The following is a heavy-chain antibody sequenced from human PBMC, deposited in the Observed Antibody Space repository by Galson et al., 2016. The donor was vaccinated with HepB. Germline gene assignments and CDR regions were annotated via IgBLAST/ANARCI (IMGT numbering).Heavy chain of an antibody. CDR3: AKDHGNRWLNNWFDP. V-gene: IGHV3-53*01. CDR2: IYSGGST. D-gene: IGHD6-19*01. Sequence: SLRLSCAASGFIVSSNDMSWVRQAPGKGLEWVSVIYSGGSTYYADSVKGRFTISRDNSKNTLYLQMNSLRDENTAVYYCAKDHGNRWLNNWFDPWGQGTLVTVSS. CDR1: GFIVSSND. J-gene: IGHJ5*02.